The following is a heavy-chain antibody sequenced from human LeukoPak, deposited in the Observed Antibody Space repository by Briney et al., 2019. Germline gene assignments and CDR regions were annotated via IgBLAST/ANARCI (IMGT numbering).Heavy chain of an antibody. CDR1: NYTFTSYG. Sequence: ASVKVSCKASNYTFTSYGISWVRQAPGQGLEWMAWIDAYNGDTNYAQKLQGRVTLTTDTSTSTAYMELRSLRSDDTAVYYCAKPGVGATGNRPPLNYYFDYWGRGTLVTVSS. J-gene: IGHJ4*02. V-gene: IGHV1-18*01. D-gene: IGHD1-26*01. CDR3: AKPGVGATGNRPPLNYYFDY. CDR2: IDAYNGDT.